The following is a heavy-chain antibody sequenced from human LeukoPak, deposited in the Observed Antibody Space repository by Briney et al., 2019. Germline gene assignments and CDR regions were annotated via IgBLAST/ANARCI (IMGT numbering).Heavy chain of an antibody. CDR3: ASSPTASSGYYFEGYP. CDR2: ISWNSGSI. CDR1: GFTFDDYA. D-gene: IGHD3-22*01. Sequence: GGSLRLSCAASGFTFDDYAMHWVRQAPGKGLEWVSGISWNSGSIGYADSVKGRFTISRDNAKNSLYLQMNSLRAEDTALYYCASSPTASSGYYFEGYPWGQGTLVTVSS. J-gene: IGHJ5*02. V-gene: IGHV3-9*01.